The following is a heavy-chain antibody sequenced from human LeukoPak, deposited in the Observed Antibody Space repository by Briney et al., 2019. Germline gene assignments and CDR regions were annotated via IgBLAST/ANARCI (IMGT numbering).Heavy chain of an antibody. Sequence: PGGSLRLSCAASGGSSYAMSWVRPAPGQGLEWVSAISGSGGSTYYADSVKGRFTISRDNSKNTLYLQMHSMRAEDTAVYYCAKDRGDLESYDYWGQGTLVTVSS. V-gene: IGHV3-23*01. J-gene: IGHJ4*02. CDR2: ISGSGGST. CDR1: GGSSYA. D-gene: IGHD3-10*01. CDR3: AKDRGDLESYDY.